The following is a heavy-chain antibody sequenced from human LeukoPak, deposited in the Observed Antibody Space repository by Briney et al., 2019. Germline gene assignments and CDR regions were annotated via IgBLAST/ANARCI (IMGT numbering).Heavy chain of an antibody. Sequence: SETLSLTCTVSGGSISSYYWSWVRQPAGKGLEWIGRIYTSGSTNYNPSLKSRVTMSVDTSKNQFSLKLSSVTAAHTAVYYCARDFRLYGDYYSFDYWGQGTMVTVSS. J-gene: IGHJ4*02. CDR2: IYTSGST. V-gene: IGHV4-4*07. CDR3: ARDFRLYGDYYSFDY. CDR1: GGSISSYY. D-gene: IGHD4-17*01.